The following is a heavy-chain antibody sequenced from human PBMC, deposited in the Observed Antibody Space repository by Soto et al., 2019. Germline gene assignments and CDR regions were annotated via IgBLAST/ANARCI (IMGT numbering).Heavy chain of an antibody. CDR1: GYTFTSYY. J-gene: IGHJ6*02. Sequence: VASVKVSCKASGYTFTSYYMHWVRLAPGQGLEWMGIINPSGGSTSYADSVRGRFTISRDNAKNTLYLQMNSLRAEDTAVYYCARVQADYYYYGMDVWGQGTTVTVSS. D-gene: IGHD6-19*01. CDR3: ARVQADYYYYGMDV. V-gene: IGHV1-46*04. CDR2: INPSGGST.